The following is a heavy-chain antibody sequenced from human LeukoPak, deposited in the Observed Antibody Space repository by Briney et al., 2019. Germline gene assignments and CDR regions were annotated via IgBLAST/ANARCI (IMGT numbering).Heavy chain of an antibody. CDR2: IYYSGST. V-gene: IGHV4-31*03. D-gene: IGHD3-22*01. J-gene: IGHJ3*02. CDR1: GGSISSGGYY. Sequence: SETLSLTCTVSGGSISSGGYYWSWIRQHPGKGLEWIGHIYYSGSTYYNPSLKSRVTISVDTSKNQFSLKLSSVTAADTAVYYCARATYYYDSSGHYDGAFDIWGQGTMVTVSS. CDR3: ARATYYYDSSGHYDGAFDI.